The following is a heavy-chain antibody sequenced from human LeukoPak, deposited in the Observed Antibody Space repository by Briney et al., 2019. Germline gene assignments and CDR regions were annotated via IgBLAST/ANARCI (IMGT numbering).Heavy chain of an antibody. CDR1: GYTFTGYY. CDR3: ARPNYDILTGYHRNAFDI. D-gene: IGHD3-9*01. CDR2: INPNSGGT. V-gene: IGHV1-2*02. Sequence: GASVKVSCKASGYTFTGYYMHWVRQAPGQGLEWMGWINPNSGGTNYAQKFQGRVTMTRDTSISTAYMELSRLRSDDTAVYYCARPNYDILTGYHRNAFDIWGQGTMVTVSS. J-gene: IGHJ3*02.